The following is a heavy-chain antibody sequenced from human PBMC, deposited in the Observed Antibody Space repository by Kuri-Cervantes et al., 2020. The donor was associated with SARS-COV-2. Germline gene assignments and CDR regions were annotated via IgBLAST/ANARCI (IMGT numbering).Heavy chain of an antibody. CDR2: IYYSGGT. V-gene: IGHV4-39*01. J-gene: IGHJ4*02. D-gene: IGHD6-13*01. Sequence: SETLSLTCTVSGGSISSSSYYWGWIRQPPGKGLEWIGSIYYSGGTYYNPSLKSRVTISVDTSKNQFSLKLSSVTAADTAVYYCARAPQYSSRFDYWGQGTLVTVSS. CDR3: ARAPQYSSRFDY. CDR1: GGSISSSSYY.